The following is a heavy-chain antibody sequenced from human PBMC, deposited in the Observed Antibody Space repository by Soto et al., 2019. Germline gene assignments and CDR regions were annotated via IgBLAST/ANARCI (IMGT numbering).Heavy chain of an antibody. CDR3: AREVRAAAPYYYYYMDV. V-gene: IGHV1-2*04. CDR1: GYTFTGYY. J-gene: IGHJ6*03. D-gene: IGHD6-13*01. CDR2: INPNSGGT. Sequence: ASVKVSCKASGYTFTGYYMHWVRQAPGQGLEWMGWINPNSGGTNYAQKFQGWVTMTRDTSISTAYMELSRLRSDDTAVYYCAREVRAAAPYYYYYMDVWGKGTTVTLSS.